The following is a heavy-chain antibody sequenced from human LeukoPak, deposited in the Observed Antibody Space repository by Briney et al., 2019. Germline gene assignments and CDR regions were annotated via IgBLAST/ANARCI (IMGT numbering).Heavy chain of an antibody. CDR3: ASAVGAHKGLD. Sequence: PGGSLRLSXAASGFTFSSYSMNWVRQAPGKGLEWVSSISSSSSYIYYADSVKGRFTISRDNAKNSLYLQMNSLRAEDTAVYYCASAVGAHKGLDWGQGTLVTVSS. J-gene: IGHJ4*02. D-gene: IGHD1-26*01. CDR2: ISSSSSYI. CDR1: GFTFSSYS. V-gene: IGHV3-21*01.